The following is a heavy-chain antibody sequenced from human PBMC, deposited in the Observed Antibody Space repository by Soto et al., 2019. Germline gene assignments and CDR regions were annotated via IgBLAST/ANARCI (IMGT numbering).Heavy chain of an antibody. Sequence: PSATLSLTCAVYGGSFSGYYWSWIRQPPGKGLEWIGEINHIGSTYYNPSLKSLVTLSVDTSKNQSSLKLSSVTAADTAVFYCARHLAVSPYSSSWHGAILYYYYYYMDVWGKGTTVTVSS. J-gene: IGHJ6*03. CDR2: INHIGST. CDR3: ARHLAVSPYSSSWHGAILYYYYYYMDV. V-gene: IGHV4-34*01. CDR1: GGSFSGYY. D-gene: IGHD6-13*01.